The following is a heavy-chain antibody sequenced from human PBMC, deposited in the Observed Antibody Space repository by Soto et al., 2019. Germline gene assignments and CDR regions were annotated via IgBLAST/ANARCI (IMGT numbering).Heavy chain of an antibody. CDR3: ASPKIAFYNWFDP. D-gene: IGHD3-3*02. CDR1: GGSISSSSYY. J-gene: IGHJ5*02. Sequence: QLQLQESGPGLVKPSETLSLTCTVSGGSISSSSYYWGWIRQPPGKGLEWIGSIYYSGSTYYNPSLKSRVTISVDTSKHQVSLKLSSVTAADTAVYYCASPKIAFYNWFDPWGQGTLVTVSS. V-gene: IGHV4-39*01. CDR2: IYYSGST.